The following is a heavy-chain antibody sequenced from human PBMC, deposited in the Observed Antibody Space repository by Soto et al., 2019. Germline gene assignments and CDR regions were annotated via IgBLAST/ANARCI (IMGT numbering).Heavy chain of an antibody. CDR2: TYYRSKWYY. V-gene: IGHV6-1*01. J-gene: IGHJ5*02. Sequence: SQTPSLTCAITGCSVSSNSAGWSSVRQSPWRGLEWLGRTYYRSKWYYEYALSVRGRITINPDTSKNQYSLQLNSVTPEDTAVYYCARVREAVAGTPYWFDPWGQGTMVTVSS. CDR3: ARVREAVAGTPYWFDP. D-gene: IGHD6-19*01. CDR1: GCSVSSNSAG.